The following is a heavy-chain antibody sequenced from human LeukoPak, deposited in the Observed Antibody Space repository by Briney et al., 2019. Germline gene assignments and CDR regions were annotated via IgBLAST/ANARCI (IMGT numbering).Heavy chain of an antibody. Sequence: ASVEVSCKASGYTFTSYGISWVRQAPGQGLEWMGWISAYNGNTNYAQKLQGRVTMTTDTSTGTAYMELRSLRSDDTAVYYCARVPYDSSGYYQYYFDYWGQGTLVTVSS. CDR1: GYTFTSYG. D-gene: IGHD3-22*01. CDR2: ISAYNGNT. J-gene: IGHJ4*02. CDR3: ARVPYDSSGYYQYYFDY. V-gene: IGHV1-18*01.